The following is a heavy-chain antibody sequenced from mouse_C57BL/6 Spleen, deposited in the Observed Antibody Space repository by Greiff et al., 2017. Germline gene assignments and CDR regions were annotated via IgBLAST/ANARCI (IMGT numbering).Heavy chain of an antibody. CDR2: LRSGGSYN. CDR3: ARGRDGDVDY. D-gene: IGHD3-3*01. CDR1: GFTFSSYG. V-gene: IGHV5-6*01. J-gene: IGHJ2*01. Sequence: EVKLVESGGDLVKPGGSLKLSCAASGFTFSSYGMSWVRQTPDKRLDCVATLRSGGSYNYYPDSVNGRFTLSRDNAKNTRYMQMSSLKAEDTAMYYCARGRDGDVDYWGQGTTLTVSS.